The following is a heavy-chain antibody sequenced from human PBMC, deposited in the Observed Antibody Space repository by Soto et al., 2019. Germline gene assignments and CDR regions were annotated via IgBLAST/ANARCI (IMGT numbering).Heavy chain of an antibody. CDR3: AVVVGDTRGDAFDI. J-gene: IGHJ3*02. Sequence: VGSLRLSCAASGFTFSSYEMNWVRQAPGKGLEWVSYISSSGSTIYYADSVKGRFTISRDNAKNSLYLQMNSLRAEDTAVYYCAVVVGDTRGDAFDIWGQRTMVTVSS. CDR2: ISSSGSTI. V-gene: IGHV3-48*03. D-gene: IGHD1-26*01. CDR1: GFTFSSYE.